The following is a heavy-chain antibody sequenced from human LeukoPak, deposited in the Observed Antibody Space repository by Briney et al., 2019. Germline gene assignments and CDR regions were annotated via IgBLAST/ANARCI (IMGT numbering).Heavy chain of an antibody. Sequence: PSETLSLTCTVSGGSISSYYWNWIRQPPGKGLEWIGEINHSGSTNYYPSLKSRVTISVDTSKNQFSLKLSSVTAADTAVYYCARSPLGIVVGWFDPWGQGTLVTVSS. V-gene: IGHV4-34*01. D-gene: IGHD2-2*01. CDR3: ARSPLGIVVGWFDP. J-gene: IGHJ5*02. CDR1: GGSISSYY. CDR2: INHSGST.